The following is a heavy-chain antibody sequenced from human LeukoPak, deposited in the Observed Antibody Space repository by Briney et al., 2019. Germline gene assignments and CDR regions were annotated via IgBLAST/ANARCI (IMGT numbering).Heavy chain of an antibody. V-gene: IGHV6-1*01. Sequence: SQTLSLTCAISGDSVSSNSAAWNWIRQSPSRGLEWLGRTYYRSKWYNDYAVSVKSRITINPDTSKNQFSLQLNSVTPEDTAVYYCARDFVVVPAAIEAYYFDYWGQGTLVNVSS. CDR2: TYYRSKWYN. D-gene: IGHD2-2*02. CDR3: ARDFVVVPAAIEAYYFDY. J-gene: IGHJ4*02. CDR1: GDSVSSNSAA.